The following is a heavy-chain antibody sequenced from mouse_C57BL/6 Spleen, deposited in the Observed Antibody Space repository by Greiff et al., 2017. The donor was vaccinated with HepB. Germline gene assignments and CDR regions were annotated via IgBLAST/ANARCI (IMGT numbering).Heavy chain of an antibody. D-gene: IGHD1-1*01. Sequence: QVQLQQSGAELMKPGASVKLSCKATGYTFTGYWIEWVKQRPGHGLEWIGEILPGSGSTNYNDKFKGKATFTADTSSNTAYMQLSSLTTEDSAIYYCARLSYGPWYFDVWGTGTTVTVSS. J-gene: IGHJ1*03. CDR1: GYTFTGYW. V-gene: IGHV1-9*01. CDR3: ARLSYGPWYFDV. CDR2: ILPGSGST.